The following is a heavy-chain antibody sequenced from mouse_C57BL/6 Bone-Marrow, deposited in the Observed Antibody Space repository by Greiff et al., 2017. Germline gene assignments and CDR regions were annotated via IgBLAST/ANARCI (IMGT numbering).Heavy chain of an antibody. Sequence: EVHLVESGGGLVKPGGSLKLSCAASGFTFSSYAMSWVRQTPEKRLEWVATISDGGSYTYYPEHVKGRFTISRDNDKNNLYLQMSHLKSEDTAMYYCARDTVVAHFDVWGTGTTVTVSS. CDR3: ARDTVVAHFDV. CDR1: GFTFSSYA. CDR2: ISDGGSYT. J-gene: IGHJ1*03. V-gene: IGHV5-4*01. D-gene: IGHD1-1*01.